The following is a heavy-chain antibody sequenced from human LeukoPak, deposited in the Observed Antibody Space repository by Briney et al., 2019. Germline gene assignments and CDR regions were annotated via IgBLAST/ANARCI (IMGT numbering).Heavy chain of an antibody. J-gene: IGHJ3*02. CDR1: GDSVSSGTYY. D-gene: IGHD4-11*01. CDR3: ARGDYLDGFDI. CDR2: IYPSGTT. Sequence: SETLSLTCSVSGDSVSSGTYYWNWIRQPAGKGLEWVGRIYPSGTTNSNPSLKSRVTISVDTSKNQFSVNLTSVTAADSAMYYCARGDYLDGFDIWGHGTMVTVSS. V-gene: IGHV4-61*02.